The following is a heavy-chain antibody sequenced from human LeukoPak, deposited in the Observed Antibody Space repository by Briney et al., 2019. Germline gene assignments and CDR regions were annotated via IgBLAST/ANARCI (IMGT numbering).Heavy chain of an antibody. CDR1: GGSVTSGGHY. CDR2: IYHSGST. Sequence: SETLSLTCTVSGGSVTSGGHYWSWIRQYPGRGLDWLGNIYHSGSTYYNPSLKSRVTISVDTSTNQFSLKLSSVSATDTAVYYCARVGFAEATFAFDIWGQGTMVTVSS. V-gene: IGHV4-31*03. CDR3: ARVGFAEATFAFDI. J-gene: IGHJ3*02. D-gene: IGHD3-10*01.